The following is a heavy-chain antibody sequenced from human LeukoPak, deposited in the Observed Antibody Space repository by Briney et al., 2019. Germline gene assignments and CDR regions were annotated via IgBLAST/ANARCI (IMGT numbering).Heavy chain of an antibody. D-gene: IGHD6-19*01. CDR3: ARGAVAYYYFDN. J-gene: IGHJ4*02. V-gene: IGHV4-38-2*02. CDR1: GYSIRTDYY. CDR2: INKSGNT. Sequence: SETLSLTCTVSGYSIRTDYYWGWIRQPPGKGPQWIGTINKSGNTYYNPSLKSRVTISVDTSKNQFSLKLSSVTAADTAVYYCARGAVAYYYFDNWGQGTLVTVSS.